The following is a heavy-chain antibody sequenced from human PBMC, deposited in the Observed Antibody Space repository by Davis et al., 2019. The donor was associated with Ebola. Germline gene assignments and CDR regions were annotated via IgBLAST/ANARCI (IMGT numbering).Heavy chain of an antibody. CDR1: GFDFSDSY. Sequence: GESLKISCAASGFDFSDSYMTWVRQAPGKGLEWVSTFGTGGDTYYADSVKGRFAISRDNSRGTLYLQMNSLRVEDSAIYYCVKDSSNIWFDIWGQGTLVTVSS. D-gene: IGHD2/OR15-2a*01. V-gene: IGHV3-23*01. CDR3: VKDSSNIWFDI. CDR2: FGTGGDT. J-gene: IGHJ3*02.